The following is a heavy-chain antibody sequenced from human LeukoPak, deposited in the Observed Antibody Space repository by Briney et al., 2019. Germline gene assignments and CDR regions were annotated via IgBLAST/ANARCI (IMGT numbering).Heavy chain of an antibody. V-gene: IGHV4-34*01. CDR3: ARGRRGYYLLLFDY. D-gene: IGHD3-22*01. CDR1: GGSFSVDY. J-gene: IGHJ4*02. Sequence: PSDTLSLTCVVYGGSFSVDYGSWFRRPPGEGLEWIGEINHSGSTNYNPSLKSRVTISVDTSKNQFSLKLSSVTAADTAVYYCARGRRGYYLLLFDYWGQGTLVTVSS. CDR2: INHSGST.